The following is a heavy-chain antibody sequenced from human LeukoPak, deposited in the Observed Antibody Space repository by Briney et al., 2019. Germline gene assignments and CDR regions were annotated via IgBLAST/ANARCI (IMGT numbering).Heavy chain of an antibody. CDR3: ARIYDSSGYAFDY. J-gene: IGHJ4*02. D-gene: IGHD3-22*01. Sequence: GASVKVSCKASGYTFTSYDINWVRQATGQGLEWMGWMNPNSGNTGYAQKFQGRVTMTRNTSISTAYMGLSSLRSEDTAVYYCARIYDSSGYAFDYWGQGTLVTVSS. CDR2: MNPNSGNT. V-gene: IGHV1-8*01. CDR1: GYTFTSYD.